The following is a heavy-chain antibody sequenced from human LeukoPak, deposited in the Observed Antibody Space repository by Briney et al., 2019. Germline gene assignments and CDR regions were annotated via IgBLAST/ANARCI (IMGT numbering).Heavy chain of an antibody. D-gene: IGHD3-22*01. Sequence: GSLRPSCAASGFSFSSYEMNWVRQAPGKGLEWVSYISSSGSPIYYADSVRGRFTISRDNAKNSLYLQMNSLRAEDTAVYYCARGYSSGYYGPFFDYWGQGTLVTVSS. CDR1: GFSFSSYE. V-gene: IGHV3-48*03. CDR2: ISSSGSPI. J-gene: IGHJ4*02. CDR3: ARGYSSGYYGPFFDY.